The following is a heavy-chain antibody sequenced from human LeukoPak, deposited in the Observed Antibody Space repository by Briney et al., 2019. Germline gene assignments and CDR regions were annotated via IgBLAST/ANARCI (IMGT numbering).Heavy chain of an antibody. CDR1: GFTFSRYS. J-gene: IGHJ4*02. Sequence: PGGSLRLSCAASGFTFSRYSMNWVRQAPGKGLEWVAFIRYDGDNKYYADSVRGRFTISRDNSRNTLYLQMNSLRVEDTAVYYCAKDGSVSNWGRIDYWGQGTLVTVSS. D-gene: IGHD3-16*01. CDR2: IRYDGDNK. CDR3: AKDGSVSNWGRIDY. V-gene: IGHV3-30*02.